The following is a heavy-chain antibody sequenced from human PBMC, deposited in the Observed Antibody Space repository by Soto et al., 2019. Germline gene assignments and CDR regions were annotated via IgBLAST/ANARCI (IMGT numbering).Heavy chain of an antibody. Sequence: VQLHESGPGLVKPSDTLSLSCTVSGASLLSSYWSWVRQPAGKGLEWIGHIFSSGRTSYNPSLKNRLTLSIDTSKNVFSLNWSSVTAADTAVYYCAKGWDEKYFDSWGQGSLVIVSS. V-gene: IGHV4-4*07. CDR2: IFSSGRT. CDR1: GASLLSSY. CDR3: AKGWDEKYFDS. J-gene: IGHJ4*02. D-gene: IGHD1-26*01.